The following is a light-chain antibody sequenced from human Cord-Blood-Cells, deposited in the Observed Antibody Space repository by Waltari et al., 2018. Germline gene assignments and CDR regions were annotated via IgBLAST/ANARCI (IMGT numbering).Light chain of an antibody. CDR2: DAS. Sequence: DIQMTQSTSSLSASVGDRVTITCQASQDISNYLNWYQQKTGKAPKLLIYDASNLETGVPSRFSGSGSGTDFTFTISSLQPEDMATYYCQQYDNLRLTFGGGTKVEIK. J-gene: IGKJ4*01. V-gene: IGKV1-33*01. CDR3: QQYDNLRLT. CDR1: QDISNY.